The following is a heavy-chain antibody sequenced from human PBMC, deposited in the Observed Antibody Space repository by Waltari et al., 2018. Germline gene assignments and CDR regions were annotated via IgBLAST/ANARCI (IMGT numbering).Heavy chain of an antibody. V-gene: IGHV4-59*11. J-gene: IGHJ6*02. CDR1: GGSISSHY. Sequence: QVQLQESGPGLVKPSETLSLTCTVSGGSISSHYWSWIRQPPGKGLEWIGSIYYSGSTNYNPSLKSRVTIAVDTSKNQFSLKLSSVTAADTAVYYCARDHIRDSSGWYAGYYGMDVWGQGTTVTVSS. CDR2: IYYSGST. CDR3: ARDHIRDSSGWYAGYYGMDV. D-gene: IGHD6-19*01.